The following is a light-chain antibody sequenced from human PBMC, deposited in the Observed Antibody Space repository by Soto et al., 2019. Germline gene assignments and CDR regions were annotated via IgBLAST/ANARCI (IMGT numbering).Light chain of an antibody. V-gene: IGKV3-11*01. CDR3: HQRQSGPRT. CDR1: QAVNTR. CDR2: LAS. J-gene: IGKJ1*01. Sequence: EIVLTQSPATLSSFPGDRVTLSCRASQAVNTRLAWYQHRPGQAPRLLIYLASNRAAGVPARFSGSGSGTDFPLTISDVEPEDFAVYYCHQRQSGPRTFGQGTTVDI.